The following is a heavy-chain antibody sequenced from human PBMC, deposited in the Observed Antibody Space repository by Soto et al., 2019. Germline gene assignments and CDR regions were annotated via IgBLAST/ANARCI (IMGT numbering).Heavy chain of an antibody. CDR1: GFIFTSDA. CDR3: LRQSGVVV. D-gene: IGHD2-15*01. J-gene: IGHJ6*02. V-gene: IGHV3-30*03. Sequence: PGGSLRVACAASGFIFTSDAMHWVRQAPGKGLEWVAVISDDGSNKYYVDSVKGRFTISRDSAKSMLYLHVNSLGPEDTAVYYCLRQSGVVVWGQGTTVTGTS. CDR2: ISDDGSNK.